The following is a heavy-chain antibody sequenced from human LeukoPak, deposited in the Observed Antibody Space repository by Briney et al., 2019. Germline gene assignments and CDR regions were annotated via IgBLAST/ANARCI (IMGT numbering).Heavy chain of an antibody. CDR2: ISSSSSTI. D-gene: IGHD6-19*01. Sequence: SGGSLRLSCAASGFTFSSYSMNWVRQAPGKGLEWVSYISSSSSTIYYADSVKGRFTISRDNAKNSLYLQMNSLRAEDTAVYYCARDYRWLVMWFDPWGQGTLVTVSS. CDR1: GFTFSSYS. V-gene: IGHV3-48*04. CDR3: ARDYRWLVMWFDP. J-gene: IGHJ5*02.